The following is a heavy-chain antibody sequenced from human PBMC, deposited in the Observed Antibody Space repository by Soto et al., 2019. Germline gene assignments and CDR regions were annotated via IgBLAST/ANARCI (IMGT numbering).Heavy chain of an antibody. D-gene: IGHD2-15*01. CDR1: GYSISNGYW. CDR3: VRSGHYSLDV. Sequence: QVQLQESDPGLMKPSGTLSLTCAVSGYSISNGYWWSWVRQPPGKGLEWIGEIYRSGSTNYNPPLKSRVTILVDKSKNQFSLQLRSVTAADTAIYYCVRSGHYSLDVWGQGTTVTVSS. CDR2: IYRSGST. J-gene: IGHJ6*02. V-gene: IGHV4-4*02.